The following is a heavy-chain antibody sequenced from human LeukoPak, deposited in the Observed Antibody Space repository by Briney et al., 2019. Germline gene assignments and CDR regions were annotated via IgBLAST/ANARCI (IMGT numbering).Heavy chain of an antibody. CDR1: GDSITTYY. D-gene: IGHD6-13*01. Sequence: PSETLSLTCTVSGDSITTYYWSWIRQSPGKGLEWIGYINYIGSTNYNPPLKNRGTISADNSKSQFSLRLRSVTAADTAVYFCARGVTAAGSSWGQGTLVTVSS. CDR2: INYIGST. V-gene: IGHV4-59*01. J-gene: IGHJ5*02. CDR3: ARGVTAAGSS.